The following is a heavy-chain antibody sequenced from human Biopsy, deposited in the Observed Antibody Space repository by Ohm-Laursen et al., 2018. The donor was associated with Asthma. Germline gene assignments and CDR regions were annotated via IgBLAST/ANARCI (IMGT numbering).Heavy chain of an antibody. CDR2: ITHSGRS. CDR3: VRFVAGAVYHNYVMDV. V-gene: IGHV4-34*01. J-gene: IGHJ6*02. Sequence: GTLSLTCSVSGGSFRDYSWGWIRPPPGEGLEWIGEITHSGRSNYNPSLKSRVTVSIDTSKRQFSLGLHSVTAADTAVYYCVRFVAGAVYHNYVMDVWGQGTTVTVSS. CDR1: GGSFRDYS. D-gene: IGHD3-10*01.